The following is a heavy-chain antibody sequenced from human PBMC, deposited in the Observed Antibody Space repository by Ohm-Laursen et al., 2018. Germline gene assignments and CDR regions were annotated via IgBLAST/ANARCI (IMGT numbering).Heavy chain of an antibody. J-gene: IGHJ3*02. CDR3: ARDMTTVATFAFDI. CDR2: LSSSGSTI. CDR1: GLGLSVYY. Sequence: GSRRRARTAAGLGLSVYYVGWSLMAKGKGLERVSYLSSSGSTIYYADSVKGRFTISRDNAKNSLYLQMNSLRSEDTAVYYCARDMTTVATFAFDIWGQGTMVTVSS. D-gene: IGHD4-17*01. V-gene: IGHV3-11*01.